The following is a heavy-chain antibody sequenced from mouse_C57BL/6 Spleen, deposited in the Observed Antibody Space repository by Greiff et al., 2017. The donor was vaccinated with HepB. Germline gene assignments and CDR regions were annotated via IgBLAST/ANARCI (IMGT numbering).Heavy chain of an antibody. D-gene: IGHD3-2*02. J-gene: IGHJ4*01. CDR2: ISSGGSYT. CDR1: GFTFSSYG. CDR3: ALDSSVNYAMDY. Sequence: EVQGVESGGDLVKPGGSLKLSCAASGFTFSSYGMSWVRQTPDKRLEWVATISSGGSYTYYPDSVKGRFTISRDNAKNTLYLQMSSLKSEDTAMYYCALDSSVNYAMDYWGQGTSVTVSS. V-gene: IGHV5-6*01.